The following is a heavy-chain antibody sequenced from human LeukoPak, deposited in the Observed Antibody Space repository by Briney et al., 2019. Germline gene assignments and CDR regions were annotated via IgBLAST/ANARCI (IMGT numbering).Heavy chain of an antibody. D-gene: IGHD3-10*01. J-gene: IGHJ4*02. Sequence: PSETLSLTCIVSGGSVSSGSYYWSWIRQPPGKGLEWIGYIYNSESTNYNPSLKSRVTISVDTSKNQFSLKLSSVTAADTAVYYCVRSLGSGRSTNLAVDYWGQGTLVTVSS. CDR3: VRSLGSGRSTNLAVDY. CDR2: IYNSEST. CDR1: GGSVSSGSYY. V-gene: IGHV4-61*01.